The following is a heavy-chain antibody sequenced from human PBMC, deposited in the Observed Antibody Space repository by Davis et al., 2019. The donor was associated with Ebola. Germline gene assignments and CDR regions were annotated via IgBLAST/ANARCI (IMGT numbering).Heavy chain of an antibody. CDR1: GYTFTSYG. D-gene: IGHD5-12*01. CDR2: ISTYNGNT. J-gene: IGHJ4*02. Sequence: AASVKVSCKASGYTFTSYGISWVRQAPGQGLEWMGWISTYNGNTNYAQKVQGRITMTTDTSTSTAYMELRSLRSDDTAVYYCAKVGGYDNFDYWGQGTLVTVSS. V-gene: IGHV1-18*01. CDR3: AKVGGYDNFDY.